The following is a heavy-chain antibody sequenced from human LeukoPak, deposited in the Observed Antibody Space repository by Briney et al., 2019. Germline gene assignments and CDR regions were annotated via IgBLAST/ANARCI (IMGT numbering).Heavy chain of an antibody. J-gene: IGHJ4*02. CDR2: ISWNSGSM. Sequence: PGGSLRLSCAASGFTFDDYAMHWVRQAPGKGLEWVSGISWNSGSMAYADSVKGRFTISRDNAKNSLYLQVNSLRAEDMALYYCAKDRGVFGYNPCFDYWGQGTLVTVSS. D-gene: IGHD5-24*01. CDR3: AKDRGVFGYNPCFDY. V-gene: IGHV3-9*03. CDR1: GFTFDDYA.